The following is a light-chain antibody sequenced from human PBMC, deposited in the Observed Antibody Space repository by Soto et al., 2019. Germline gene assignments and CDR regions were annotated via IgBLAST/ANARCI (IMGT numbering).Light chain of an antibody. CDR3: QQYNSYPWT. V-gene: IGKV1-5*03. J-gene: IGKJ1*01. CDR1: QTIDRW. CDR2: GAS. Sequence: DIQMTQSPSTLSASVGDRVTITCRASQTIDRWLAWYQQKPGKAPNLLIYGASSLASGVPSRFSGSGSGTEFTLTISSLRPDDFATYYCQQYNSYPWTFGQGTKVEIK.